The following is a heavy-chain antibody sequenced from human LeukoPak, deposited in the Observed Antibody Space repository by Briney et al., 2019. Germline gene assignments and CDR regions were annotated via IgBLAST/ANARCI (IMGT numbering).Heavy chain of an antibody. CDR3: ARDLQKTTVTLHNWFDP. Sequence: ASVKVSCKASGYTFTSYAMNWVRQAPGPGLEWMGWINTNTGNPTYAQGFTGRFVFSLDTSVSTAYLQISSLKAEDTAVYYCARDLQKTTVTLHNWFDPWGQGTLVTVSS. V-gene: IGHV7-4-1*02. D-gene: IGHD4-17*01. CDR1: GYTFTSYA. J-gene: IGHJ5*02. CDR2: INTNTGNP.